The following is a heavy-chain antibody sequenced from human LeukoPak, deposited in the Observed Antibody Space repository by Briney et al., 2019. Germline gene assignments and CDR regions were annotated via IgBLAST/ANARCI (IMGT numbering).Heavy chain of an antibody. V-gene: IGHV3-30-3*01. CDR1: GFTFSSYA. CDR2: ISYDGSNK. J-gene: IGHJ4*02. D-gene: IGHD1-26*01. CDR3: AKVGIVGATMGSGFDY. Sequence: GGSLRLSCAASGFTFSSYAMHWVRQAPGKGLEWVAVISYDGSNKYYADSVKGRFTISRDNSKNTLYLQMNSLRAEDTAVYYCAKVGIVGATMGSGFDYWGQGTLVTVSS.